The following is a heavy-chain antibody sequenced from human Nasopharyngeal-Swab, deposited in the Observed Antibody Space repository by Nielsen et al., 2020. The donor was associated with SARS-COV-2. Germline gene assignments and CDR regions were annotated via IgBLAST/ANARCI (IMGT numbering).Heavy chain of an antibody. CDR1: GFTFSSYA. Sequence: GGSLRLSCAASGFTFSSYAMSWVRQAPGKGLEWVSAISGSGGSTYYADSVKGWFTISRDNSKNTLYLQMNSLRAEDTAVCYCAKDLSQGITGTVPFDYWGQGTLVTVSS. CDR2: ISGSGGST. CDR3: AKDLSQGITGTVPFDY. D-gene: IGHD1-20*01. V-gene: IGHV3-23*01. J-gene: IGHJ4*02.